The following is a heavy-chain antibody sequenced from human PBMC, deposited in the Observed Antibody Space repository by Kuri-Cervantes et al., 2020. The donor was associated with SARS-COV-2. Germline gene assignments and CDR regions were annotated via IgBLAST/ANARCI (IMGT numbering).Heavy chain of an antibody. Sequence: ESLKISCTVSGGSISSYYWSWIRQPPGKGLEWIGSIYYSGSTYYNPSLKSRVTISVDTSKNQFSLKLSSVTAADTAVYYCARHPPMLELDYWGQGTLVTVSS. CDR2: IYYSGST. J-gene: IGHJ4*02. V-gene: IGHV4-59*05. CDR3: ARHPPMLELDY. D-gene: IGHD1-1*01. CDR1: GGSISSYY.